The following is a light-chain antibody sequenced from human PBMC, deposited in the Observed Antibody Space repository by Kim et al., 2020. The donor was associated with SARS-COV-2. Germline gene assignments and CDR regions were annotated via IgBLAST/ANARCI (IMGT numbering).Light chain of an antibody. CDR1: SSGVGGYNY. V-gene: IGLV2-8*01. CDR2: EVS. Sequence: GQSVTISCTGTSSGVGGYNYVSWYQQHPGKAPKLMIYEVSKRPSGVPDRFSGSKSGNTASLTVSGLQADDEADYYCSSYAGSNNYVFGTGTKVTVL. CDR3: SSYAGSNNYV. J-gene: IGLJ1*01.